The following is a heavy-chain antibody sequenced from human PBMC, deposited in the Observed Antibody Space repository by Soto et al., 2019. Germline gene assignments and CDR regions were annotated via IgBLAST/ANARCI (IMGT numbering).Heavy chain of an antibody. V-gene: IGHV2-5*02. D-gene: IGHD2-21*02. CDR3: IQSRCGGDCLQSYASYYYYGMDV. Sequence: SGPTLVNPTQTLTLTCTFSAFSLSTGGVGVGWIRQPPGKALEWLALINWDDDKRYSPSLRSRLTSTKDTSKNQVVLTMTNMDPVDTATYYCIQSRCGGDCLQSYASYYYYGMDVWGPGTTVTVSS. CDR1: AFSLSTGGVG. J-gene: IGHJ6*02. CDR2: INWDDDK.